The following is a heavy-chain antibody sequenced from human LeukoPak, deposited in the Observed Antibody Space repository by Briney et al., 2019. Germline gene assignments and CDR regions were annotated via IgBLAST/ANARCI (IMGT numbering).Heavy chain of an antibody. Sequence: PSETLSLTCTVSGGSTSSYYWSWIRQPPGKGLEWIGYIYYSGSTNYNPSLKSRVTISVDTSKNQFSLKLSSVTAADTAVYYCARRTGSGYYVFDYWGQGTLVTVSS. CDR1: GGSTSSYY. J-gene: IGHJ4*02. CDR2: IYYSGST. D-gene: IGHD3-3*01. V-gene: IGHV4-59*01. CDR3: ARRTGSGYYVFDY.